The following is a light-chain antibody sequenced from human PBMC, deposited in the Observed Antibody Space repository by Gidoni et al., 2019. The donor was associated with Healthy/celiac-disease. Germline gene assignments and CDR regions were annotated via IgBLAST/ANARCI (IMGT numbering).Light chain of an antibody. Sequence: DIQMTQSPSTLSASVGDRVTIICRASQSISSWLAWYRQKPGKAPKLLIYDASSLESGVPSRFSGSGSGTEFTLTISSLQPDDFATYYCQQYNSYPWTFGQGTKVEIK. CDR2: DAS. CDR1: QSISSW. J-gene: IGKJ1*01. CDR3: QQYNSYPWT. V-gene: IGKV1-5*02.